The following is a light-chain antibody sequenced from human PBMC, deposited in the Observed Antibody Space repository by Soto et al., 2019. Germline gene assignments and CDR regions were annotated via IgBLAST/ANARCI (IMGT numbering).Light chain of an antibody. CDR3: MQALETPLT. Sequence: DIVMTQSPLSLPVTPGEPASMSCRSNQSLLHNNGYNYLDWYLQKLGQSPRLLIYLGFDRASGVPVRFSGSGSGTDFTLTISRVEAEDVGVYFCMQALETPLTFGPGTKVDIK. V-gene: IGKV2-28*01. CDR2: LGF. J-gene: IGKJ3*01. CDR1: QSLLHNNGYNY.